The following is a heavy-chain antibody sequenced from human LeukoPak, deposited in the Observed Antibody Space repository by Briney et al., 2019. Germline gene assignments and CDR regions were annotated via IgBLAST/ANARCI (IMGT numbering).Heavy chain of an antibody. CDR3: ARGADFSDS. D-gene: IGHD2/OR15-2a*01. CDR1: GFTFSSYW. V-gene: IGHV3-74*01. Sequence: GGSLRLSCAASGFTFSSYWMHWVRQAPGKGLVWVSRINGYGSNTTYADSVKGRFTISRDNAKNTLYLQMNSLRAEDTALYYCARGADFSDSWGQGTLVTISS. J-gene: IGHJ4*02. CDR2: INGYGSNT.